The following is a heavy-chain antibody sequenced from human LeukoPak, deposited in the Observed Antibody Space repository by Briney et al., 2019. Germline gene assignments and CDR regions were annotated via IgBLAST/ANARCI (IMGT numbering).Heavy chain of an antibody. Sequence: GQSLKISCKGSGYSFTNYWIAWVRQMPGKGLEWMGIIYPGDSDTRYSPSFQGQVTISADKSFSTAYLQWSSLKASDSAMYYCARQDGSAWYYFDYWAQGPLVTVSS. D-gene: IGHD6-19*01. CDR3: ARQDGSAWYYFDY. V-gene: IGHV5-51*01. CDR2: IYPGDSDT. J-gene: IGHJ4*02. CDR1: GYSFTNYW.